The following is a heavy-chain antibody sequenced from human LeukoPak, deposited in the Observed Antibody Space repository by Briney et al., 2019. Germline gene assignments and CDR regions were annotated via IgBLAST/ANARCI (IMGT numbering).Heavy chain of an antibody. J-gene: IGHJ4*02. Sequence: SQTLSLTCTVSGGSISSGGYYWSWIRQHPGKGLEWIGYIYYSGTTYYNPSLKSRVSTPLDTSKNQFSLNLSSVTAADTAVYYCARSGTLTTWNYWGQGTLVTVSS. CDR2: IYYSGTT. CDR3: ARSGTLTTWNY. V-gene: IGHV4-31*03. D-gene: IGHD4-17*01. CDR1: GGSISSGGYY.